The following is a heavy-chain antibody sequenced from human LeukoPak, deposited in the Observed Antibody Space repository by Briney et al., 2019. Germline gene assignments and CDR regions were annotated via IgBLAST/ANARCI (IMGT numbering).Heavy chain of an antibody. CDR1: GGSISNYY. V-gene: IGHV4-59*01. J-gene: IGHJ4*02. CDR2: IYYSGST. D-gene: IGHD3-10*01. Sequence: PSETLSLTCTVSGGSISNYYWSWLRQPPGKGLEWIGYIYYSGSTNYNPSLKSRVTISVDTSKNQFSLKLSSVTAADTAVYYCAGSASFVARIDYWGQGTLVTVSS. CDR3: AGSASFVARIDY.